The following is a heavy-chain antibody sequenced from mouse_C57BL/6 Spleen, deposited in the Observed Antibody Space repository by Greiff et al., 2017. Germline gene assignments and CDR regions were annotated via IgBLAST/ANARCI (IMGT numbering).Heavy chain of an antibody. J-gene: IGHJ2*01. Sequence: VQLQQPGAELVKPGASVTMSCKASGYTFTSYRITWVKQRPGQGLEWIGDIYPGSGSPNYNEKFKSKATLTVDTSYSTAYMQLSSLTSEDSAVYYCTKQGDFDYWGQGTTLTVSS. V-gene: IGHV1-55*01. CDR2: IYPGSGSP. CDR1: GYTFTSYR. CDR3: TKQGDFDY.